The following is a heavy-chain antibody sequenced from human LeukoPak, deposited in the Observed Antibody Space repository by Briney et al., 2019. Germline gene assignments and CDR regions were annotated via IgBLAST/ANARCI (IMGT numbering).Heavy chain of an antibody. CDR2: IIPIFGTA. J-gene: IGHJ6*03. D-gene: IGHD3/OR15-3a*01. Sequence: ASVKVSCKASGYTFISYGISWVRQAPGQGLEWMGRIIPIFGTANYAQKFQGRVTITTDESTSTAYMELSSLRSEDTAVYYCARDALRTGYLAGYYYYMDVWGKGTTVTVSS. V-gene: IGHV1-69*05. CDR3: ARDALRTGYLAGYYYYMDV. CDR1: GYTFISYG.